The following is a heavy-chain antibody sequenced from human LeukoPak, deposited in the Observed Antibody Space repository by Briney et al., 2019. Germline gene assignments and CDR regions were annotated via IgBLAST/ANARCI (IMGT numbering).Heavy chain of an antibody. CDR3: AKYARTIAVAGFDS. CDR1: GFTFSNYA. D-gene: IGHD6-19*01. V-gene: IGHV3-23*01. Sequence: GGSLRLSCAASGFTFSNYAMSWVRQAPGKGLEWVSVIGGRGEDIHYAESVEGRFTISRDNSKNTLYLQMNSLRADDTALYYCAKYARTIAVAGFDSWGQGTLVTVSS. J-gene: IGHJ4*02. CDR2: IGGRGEDI.